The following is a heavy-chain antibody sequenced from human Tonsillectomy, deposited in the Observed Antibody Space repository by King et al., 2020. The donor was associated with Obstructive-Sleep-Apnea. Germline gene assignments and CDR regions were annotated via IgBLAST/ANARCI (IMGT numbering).Heavy chain of an antibody. D-gene: IGHD6-13*01. Sequence: VQLVESGGDLVQPGGSLRLSCAASGFFFSSSAMTWVRQAPGKGLEWVSGISGGRSSTYYADSVKGRFTISRDNSKNTLYLQMNSLRDEDTAVYYWAKGYSSIWYDYFDYWGQGTLVTVSS. CDR2: ISGGRSST. V-gene: IGHV3-23*04. CDR1: GFFFSSSA. CDR3: AKGYSSIWYDYFDY. J-gene: IGHJ4*02.